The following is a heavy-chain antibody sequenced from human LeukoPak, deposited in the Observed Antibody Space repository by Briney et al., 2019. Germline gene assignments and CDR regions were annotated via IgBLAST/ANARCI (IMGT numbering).Heavy chain of an antibody. CDR1: GGTFSSYA. V-gene: IGHV1-69*05. CDR2: IIPIFGTA. CDR3: ARGGLAVAGDAFDI. Sequence: ASVKVSCKASGGTFSSYAISWVRQAPGQGLEWMGGIIPIFGTANYAQKFQGRVTITTDESTSTAYMELSSLRSEDTAVYYCARGGLAVAGDAFDIWGQGTMVTVSS. J-gene: IGHJ3*02. D-gene: IGHD6-19*01.